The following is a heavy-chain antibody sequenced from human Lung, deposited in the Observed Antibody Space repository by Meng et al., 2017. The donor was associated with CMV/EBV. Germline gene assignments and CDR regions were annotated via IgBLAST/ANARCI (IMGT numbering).Heavy chain of an antibody. V-gene: IGHV3-30*02. CDR1: GFTFSSYG. D-gene: IGHD6-19*01. Sequence: SCAASGFTFSSYGMHWVRQAPGKGLEWVAFIRYDGSNKYYADSVKGRFTISRDNSKNTLYLQMNSLRAEDTAVYYCARAPFSQWPTRKGYYGMDVWXQGTXVTVSS. CDR2: IRYDGSNK. CDR3: ARAPFSQWPTRKGYYGMDV. J-gene: IGHJ6*02.